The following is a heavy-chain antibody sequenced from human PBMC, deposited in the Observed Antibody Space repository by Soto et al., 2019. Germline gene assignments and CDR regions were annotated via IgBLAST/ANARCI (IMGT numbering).Heavy chain of an antibody. Sequence: PGGSLRLSCAASGFTFSSYAMSWVRQAPGKGLEWVSAISGSGGSTYYADSVKGRFTISRDNSKNTLYLQMNSLRAEDTAVYYCAKLYDSSGYYYGMDVWGQGTTVTVSS. CDR1: GFTFSSYA. CDR2: ISGSGGST. D-gene: IGHD3-22*01. J-gene: IGHJ6*02. V-gene: IGHV3-23*01. CDR3: AKLYDSSGYYYGMDV.